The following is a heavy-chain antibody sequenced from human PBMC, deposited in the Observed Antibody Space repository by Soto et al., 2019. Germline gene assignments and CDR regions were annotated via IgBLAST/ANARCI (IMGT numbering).Heavy chain of an antibody. Sequence: EVQLVESGGGLVQHGGSLRLSCAGSGFTFSTYSMNWVRQAPGKGLEWVSYISGSTSNIYYADSVKGRFTISRDNAKNSLYLQMNNLRAEDTAVSYCARDRAVSTNWYFDLWGRGTLVTVSS. V-gene: IGHV3-48*01. CDR1: GFTFSTYS. CDR2: ISGSTSNI. CDR3: ARDRAVSTNWYFDL. J-gene: IGHJ2*01. D-gene: IGHD3-22*01.